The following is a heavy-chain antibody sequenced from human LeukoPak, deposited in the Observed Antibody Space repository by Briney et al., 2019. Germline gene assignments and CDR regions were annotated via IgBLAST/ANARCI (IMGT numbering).Heavy chain of an antibody. V-gene: IGHV3-74*01. D-gene: IGHD1-26*01. CDR1: GFTFSSYW. J-gene: IGHJ4*02. Sequence: PGGSLRLSCAASGFTFSSYWMHWVRQAPGKGLVWVSRINSDGSSTSYADSVKGRFTISRDNSKNTLYLQMNSLRAEDTAVYYCARDGNVGATTEFYFDYWGRGTRVTVSS. CDR2: INSDGSST. CDR3: ARDGNVGATTEFYFDY.